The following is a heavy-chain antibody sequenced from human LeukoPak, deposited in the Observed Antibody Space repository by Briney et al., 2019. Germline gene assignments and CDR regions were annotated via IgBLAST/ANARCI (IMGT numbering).Heavy chain of an antibody. J-gene: IGHJ4*02. V-gene: IGHV3-11*01. Sequence: GRSLRLSCVASGFTFSDYYMSWIRQAPGKGLEWVSYISFSDNTIYYADSVKGRFTISRDIAKNSLYLQLNSLRAEDTAVYYCARVTYDSGWYYSGDYWGQGTLVTVSS. CDR2: ISFSDNTI. CDR1: GFTFSDYY. CDR3: ARVTYDSGWYYSGDY. D-gene: IGHD6-19*01.